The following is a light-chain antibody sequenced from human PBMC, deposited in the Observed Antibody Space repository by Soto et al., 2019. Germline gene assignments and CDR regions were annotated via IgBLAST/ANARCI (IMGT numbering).Light chain of an antibody. CDR2: EVS. V-gene: IGLV2-8*01. CDR1: SSDVGGYNY. CDR3: SSYAGSNIDV. J-gene: IGLJ1*01. Sequence: QSVLTQPPSASGSPGQSVTISCTGTSSDVGGYNYVSWYQQHPGKAPKLMIYEVSKRPSGVPDRFSGSKSGNTASLTVSGLQADDEADYYCSSYAGSNIDVFGTGTKVTV.